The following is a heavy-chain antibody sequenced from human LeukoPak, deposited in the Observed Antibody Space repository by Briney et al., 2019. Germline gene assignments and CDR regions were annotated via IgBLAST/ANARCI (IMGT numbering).Heavy chain of an antibody. J-gene: IGHJ4*02. D-gene: IGHD3-10*01. CDR1: GGSFSSYY. CDR3: ARYYGSGSYCLAY. V-gene: IGHV4-34*01. CDR2: INHSGST. Sequence: SETLSLTCAVSGGSFSSYYWSWIRQPPGKGLEWIGEINHSGSTNYNPSLKSRVTISVDTSKNQFSLNLSSVTAADTAIYYCARYYGSGSYCLAYWGQGTLVTVSS.